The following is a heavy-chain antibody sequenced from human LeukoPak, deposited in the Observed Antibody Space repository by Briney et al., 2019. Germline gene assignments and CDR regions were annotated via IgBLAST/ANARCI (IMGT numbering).Heavy chain of an antibody. CDR1: GYTFTSYY. CDR2: VNPSGGTT. D-gene: IGHD2-2*01. V-gene: IGHV1-46*01. CDR3: ARDRESSTRSHGAFDI. J-gene: IGHJ3*02. Sequence: GASVKVSCKASGYTFTSYYMHWVRQAPGQGLEWMGIVNPSGGTTSYAQKFQGRVTMTRDMSTSTVYMELSSLSSEDTAGYYCARDRESSTRSHGAFDIWGQGTMVTVSS.